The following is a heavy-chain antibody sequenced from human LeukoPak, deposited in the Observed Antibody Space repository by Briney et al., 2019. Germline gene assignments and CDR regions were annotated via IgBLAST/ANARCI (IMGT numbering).Heavy chain of an antibody. J-gene: IGHJ4*02. D-gene: IGHD2-2*01. V-gene: IGHV3-30*02. CDR3: AKELTIVVVPAAEKALDY. CDR1: GFTFSSYG. Sequence: PGGSLRLSCAASGFTFSSYGMHWVRQAPGKGLGWVAFIGYDGSNKYYADSVKGRFTISRDNSKNTLYLQMNSLRAEDTAVYYCAKELTIVVVPAAEKALDYWGQGTLVTVSS. CDR2: IGYDGSNK.